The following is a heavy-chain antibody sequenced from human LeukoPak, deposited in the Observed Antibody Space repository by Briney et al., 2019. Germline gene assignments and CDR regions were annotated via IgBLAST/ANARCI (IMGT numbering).Heavy chain of an antibody. CDR1: GFTFSSYA. J-gene: IGHJ4*02. V-gene: IGHV3-64D*09. CDR3: VKGYCSSISCYGDY. CDR2: ISSNGGST. D-gene: IGHD2-2*01. Sequence: PGGSLRLSCSAPGFTFSSYAMHWVRQAPGEGLEYVSAISSNGGSTYYADSVKGRFTISRDNSKNTLYLQMSSLRAEDTAVYYCVKGYCSSISCYGDYWGQGTLVTFSS.